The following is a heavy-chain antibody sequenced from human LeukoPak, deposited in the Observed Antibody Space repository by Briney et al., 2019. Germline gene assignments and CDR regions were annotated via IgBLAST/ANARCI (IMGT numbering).Heavy chain of an antibody. V-gene: IGHV5-51*01. CDR1: GHSLTSYW. CDR3: TKGRGYCSAGSCGIFDY. J-gene: IGHJ4*02. CDR2: IYPGDSDT. D-gene: IGHD2-15*01. Sequence: GESLKISCKGSGHSLTSYWIAWVRQMPGKGLEWMGIIYPGDSDTRYSPSFQGQVTISADKSISTAYLQWSSLKASDTAMYYCTKGRGYCSAGSCGIFDYWGQGTLVTVSS.